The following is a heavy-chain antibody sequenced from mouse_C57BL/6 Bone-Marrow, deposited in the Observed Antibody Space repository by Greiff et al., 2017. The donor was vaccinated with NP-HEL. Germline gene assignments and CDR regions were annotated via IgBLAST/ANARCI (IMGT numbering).Heavy chain of an antibody. Sequence: VQVVESGAELVKPGASVKMSCKASGYTFTTYPIEWMKQNHGKSLEWIGNFHPYNDDTKYNEKFKGKATLTVEKSSSTVYLELSRLTSDDSAVYYCARRGIRGYETWFAYWGQGTLVTVSA. D-gene: IGHD2-2*01. CDR3: ARRGIRGYETWFAY. J-gene: IGHJ3*01. CDR1: GYTFTTYP. V-gene: IGHV1-47*01. CDR2: FHPYNDDT.